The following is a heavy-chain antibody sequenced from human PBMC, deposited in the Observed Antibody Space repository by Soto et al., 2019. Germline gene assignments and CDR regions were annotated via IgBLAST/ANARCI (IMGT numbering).Heavy chain of an antibody. J-gene: IGHJ4*02. V-gene: IGHV3-7*05. Sequence: GGSLRLSCAASGFTFSSYWMSWVRQAPGKGLEWVANIKQDGSEKYYVDSVKGRFTISRDNAKNSLYLQMNSLRAEDTAVYYCARDFERGDYSNYPGYWGQGTLVTVSS. CDR2: IKQDGSEK. CDR1: GFTFSSYW. CDR3: ARDFERGDYSNYPGY. D-gene: IGHD4-4*01.